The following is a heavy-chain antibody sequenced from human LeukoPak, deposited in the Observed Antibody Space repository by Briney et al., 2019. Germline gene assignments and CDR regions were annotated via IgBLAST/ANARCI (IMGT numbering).Heavy chain of an antibody. CDR1: GYTFTSYG. CDR2: ISAYNGNT. D-gene: IGHD3-22*01. Sequence: GASVKVSCKASGYTFTSYGISWVRQAPGQGLEWMGWISAYNGNTNYAQKLQGRVTMTTDTSTSTAYVELRSLRSDDTAVYYCARSSGYYYFSYYYYGMDVWGQGTTVTVSS. V-gene: IGHV1-18*01. CDR3: ARSSGYYYFSYYYYGMDV. J-gene: IGHJ6*02.